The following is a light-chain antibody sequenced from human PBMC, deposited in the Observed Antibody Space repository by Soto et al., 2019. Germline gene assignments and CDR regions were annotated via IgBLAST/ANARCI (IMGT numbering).Light chain of an antibody. V-gene: IGKV3-20*01. J-gene: IGKJ1*01. CDR2: GAS. Sequence: EIFPAQSPSTLSLSPGERATLSCRASQSVSSSYLAWYQQKPGQAPRLLIYGASSRATGIPDRFSGSGSGTDFTLTISRLEPEDFAVYYCQQYGSSPGTFGQGTKVDIK. CDR3: QQYGSSPGT. CDR1: QSVSSSY.